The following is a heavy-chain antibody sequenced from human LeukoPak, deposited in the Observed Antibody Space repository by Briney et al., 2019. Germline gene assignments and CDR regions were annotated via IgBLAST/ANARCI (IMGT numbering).Heavy chain of an antibody. V-gene: IGHV1-18*01. CDR2: ISAYNGNT. CDR3: ARDLGYCSGGSCRYYYYGMDV. J-gene: IGHJ6*02. CDR1: GYTFTSYG. D-gene: IGHD2-15*01. Sequence: ASVKVSCKASGYTFTSYGISWVRPAPGQGLEWMGWISAYNGNTNYAQKLQGRVTMTTDTSTSTAYMELRSLRSDDTAVYYCARDLGYCSGGSCRYYYYGMDVWGQGTTVTVSS.